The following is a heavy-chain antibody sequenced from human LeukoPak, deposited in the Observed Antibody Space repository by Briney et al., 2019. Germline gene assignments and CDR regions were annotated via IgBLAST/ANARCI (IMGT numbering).Heavy chain of an antibody. V-gene: IGHV4-30-4*08. Sequence: SQTLSLTCIVSGGSIINGDYYWSWIRPPPGKGLEWIGYIYHNGDTYYNPSLKSRVSISVDTSKNQFSLKLSSVTDADTAVYYCARAGVVPAAINRAFDIWGQGSVVTVSS. J-gene: IGHJ3*02. CDR3: ARAGVVPAAINRAFDI. D-gene: IGHD2-2*02. CDR2: IYHNGDT. CDR1: GGSIINGDYY.